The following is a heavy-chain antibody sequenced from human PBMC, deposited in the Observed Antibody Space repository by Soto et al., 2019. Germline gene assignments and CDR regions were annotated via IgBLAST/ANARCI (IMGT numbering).Heavy chain of an antibody. J-gene: IGHJ5*02. CDR1: GFTFSSYA. Sequence: GGSLRLSCAASGFTFSSYAMHWVRQAPGKGLEWVAVISYDGSNKYYADSVKGRFTISRDNSKNTLYLQMNSLRAEDTAVYYCARDQVRPWLLLTWHNWFDPWGQGTLVTVSS. D-gene: IGHD2-15*01. CDR3: ARDQVRPWLLLTWHNWFDP. CDR2: ISYDGSNK. V-gene: IGHV3-30-3*01.